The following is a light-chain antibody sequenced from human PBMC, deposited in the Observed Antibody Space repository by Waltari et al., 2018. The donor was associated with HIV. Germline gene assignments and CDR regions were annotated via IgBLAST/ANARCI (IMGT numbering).Light chain of an antibody. V-gene: IGLV1-47*01. CDR2: RNT. J-gene: IGLJ1*01. CDR3: AAWDASLSGPYV. Sequence: QSVLTQPPSASGTPGQRVTISCSGSSSNIGSNYVYWYQQLPGTAPKLLIYRNTQRPSGVPDRFSGSKSGTSASLAISGLRSEDEADYYCAAWDASLSGPYVFGTGTKVTVL. CDR1: SSNIGSNY.